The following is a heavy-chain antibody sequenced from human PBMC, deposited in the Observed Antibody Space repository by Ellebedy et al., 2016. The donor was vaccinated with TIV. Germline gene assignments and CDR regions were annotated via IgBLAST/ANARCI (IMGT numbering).Heavy chain of an antibody. V-gene: IGHV3-23*01. D-gene: IGHD1-1*01. CDR2: ISSGGIT. J-gene: IGHJ6*02. CDR1: GFTFSASG. Sequence: GESLKISCAASGFTFSASGMTWARQAPGKGLAWFSGISSGGITYYADSVRGRFTISRDNSKNTLYLQMNSLRAEDTATYYCVKGSGTMDVWGQGTTVTVSS. CDR3: VKGSGTMDV.